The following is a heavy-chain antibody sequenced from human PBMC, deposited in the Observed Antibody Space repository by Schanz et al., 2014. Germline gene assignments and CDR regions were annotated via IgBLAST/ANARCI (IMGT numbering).Heavy chain of an antibody. J-gene: IGHJ3*02. V-gene: IGHV1-18*04. CDR3: TRGGYSYALSAFDI. CDR1: GGTFSTYP. Sequence: QVQLVQSGAEVKKPGASVKVSCKASGGTFSTYPINWLRQAPGQGLEWMGRITAYNGDTNYALKLQGRVTMTTDTSTGTAYMELRSLRSDDTALYYCTRGGYSYALSAFDIWGQGTMVTVSS. CDR2: ITAYNGDT. D-gene: IGHD5-18*01.